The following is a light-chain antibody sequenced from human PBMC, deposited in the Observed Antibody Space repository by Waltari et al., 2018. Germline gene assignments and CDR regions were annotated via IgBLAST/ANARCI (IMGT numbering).Light chain of an antibody. CDR1: SLRTSY. V-gene: IGLV3-19*01. CDR3: SSRNGRANEVV. Sequence: SSELTQDPAVSVALGQTIRFTCQGDSLRTSYASWYQVKSGQAPILVIYVKYKRPSGIPYRSSGYSSGTTSSLTISGAQAEDEADYYCSSRNGRANEVVFAGGTKVTVL. CDR2: VKY. J-gene: IGLJ3*02.